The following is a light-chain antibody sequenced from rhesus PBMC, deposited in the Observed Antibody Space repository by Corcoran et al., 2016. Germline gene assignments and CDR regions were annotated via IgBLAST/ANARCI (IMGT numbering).Light chain of an antibody. CDR1: QSLLDSEDGNTY. CDR3: MQALEFPLT. V-gene: IGKV2-104*02. Sequence: DIVMTQTPLSLPVTPGAPASISCRSSQSLLDSEDGNTYLDWYLQKPGQSPQLLIYEVSNRASGVPDRFGGSGSDTEFTLKISRVEAEDVGVYYCMQALEFPLTFGGGTKVEIK. J-gene: IGKJ4*01. CDR2: EVS.